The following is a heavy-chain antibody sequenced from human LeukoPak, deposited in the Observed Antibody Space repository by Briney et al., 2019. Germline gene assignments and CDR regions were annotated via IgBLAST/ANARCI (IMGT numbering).Heavy chain of an antibody. D-gene: IGHD2-15*01. V-gene: IGHV4-4*07. J-gene: IGHJ6*03. Sequence: PSETLSLTCTVSGGSISSYYWSWIRQPAGKGLEWIGRIYTSGSTNYNPSLKSRVTMSVDTSKNQFSLKLSSVTAADTAVYYCARVRVVAAGGGYYYYYMDVWGKGTTVTVSS. CDR2: IYTSGST. CDR1: GGSISSYY. CDR3: ARVRVVAAGGGYYYYYMDV.